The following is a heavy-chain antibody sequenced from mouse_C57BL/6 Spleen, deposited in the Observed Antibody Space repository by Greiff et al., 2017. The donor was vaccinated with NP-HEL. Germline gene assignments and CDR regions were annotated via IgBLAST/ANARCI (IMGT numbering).Heavy chain of an antibody. D-gene: IGHD2-5*01. CDR2: IYPGSGNT. Sequence: QVQLQQSGPELVKPGASVKISCKASGYSFTSYYIHWVKQRPGQGLEWIGWIYPGSGNTKYNEKFKGKATLTADTSSSTAYMQLSSLTSEDSAVYYCARGDSNFFAYWGQGTLVTVSA. V-gene: IGHV1-66*01. J-gene: IGHJ3*01. CDR1: GYSFTSYY. CDR3: ARGDSNFFAY.